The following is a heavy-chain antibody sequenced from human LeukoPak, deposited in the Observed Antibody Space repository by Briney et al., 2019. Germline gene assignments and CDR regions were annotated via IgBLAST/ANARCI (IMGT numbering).Heavy chain of an antibody. CDR2: ISGDGSST. D-gene: IGHD6-13*01. CDR3: ARGNIAAAGIHY. Sequence: PGGSLRLSCAASGFTFSSYWMHWVRQAPGKGLVWVSRISGDGSSTTYVDSVMGRFTISRDNAKNTLYLQLNSVRAEDTAVYYCARGNIAAAGIHYWGQGTLVTVSS. V-gene: IGHV3-74*01. CDR1: GFTFSSYW. J-gene: IGHJ4*02.